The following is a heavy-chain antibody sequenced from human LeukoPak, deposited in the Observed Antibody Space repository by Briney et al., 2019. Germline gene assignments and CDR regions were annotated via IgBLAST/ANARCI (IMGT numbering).Heavy chain of an antibody. J-gene: IGHJ4*02. CDR2: IYPGDSDT. D-gene: IGHD3-10*01. CDR3: ARSYYYFDY. Sequence: GESLKVSCKGSGYTFTSYWIGWVRQMPGKGLEWMGIIYPGDSDTRYRPSFQGQVTISADKSINTAYLQWSSLKASDTAMYYCARSYYYFDYWGQGTLVTVSS. CDR1: GYTFTSYW. V-gene: IGHV5-51*01.